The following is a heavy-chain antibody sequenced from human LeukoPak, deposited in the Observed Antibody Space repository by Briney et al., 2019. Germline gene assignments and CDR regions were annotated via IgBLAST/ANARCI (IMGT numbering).Heavy chain of an antibody. CDR1: GVSISSSNW. D-gene: IGHD3-10*01. Sequence: SETLSLTCAVSGVSISSSNWWSWVRQPPGKGLGWIGEIYHSGSANYNPSLKSRVTISVDKSKNQFSLKLSSVTAADTAVYYCARDAGSYYKTGFDPWGQGTLVTVSS. V-gene: IGHV4-4*02. J-gene: IGHJ5*02. CDR3: ARDAGSYYKTGFDP. CDR2: IYHSGSA.